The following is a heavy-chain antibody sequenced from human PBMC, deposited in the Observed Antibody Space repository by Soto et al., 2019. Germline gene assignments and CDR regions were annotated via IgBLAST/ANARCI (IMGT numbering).Heavy chain of an antibody. CDR3: ARDQHCSGGSCYSGYYYYYGMDV. D-gene: IGHD2-15*01. Sequence: QVQLVQSGAEVKKPGASVKVSCKASGYTFTSYGISWVRQAPGQGLEWMGWISAYNGNTNYVQKLQGRVTMTTDTSTSTAYMELRSLRSDDTAVYYCARDQHCSGGSCYSGYYYYYGMDVWGQGTTVTVSS. V-gene: IGHV1-18*04. J-gene: IGHJ6*02. CDR1: GYTFTSYG. CDR2: ISAYNGNT.